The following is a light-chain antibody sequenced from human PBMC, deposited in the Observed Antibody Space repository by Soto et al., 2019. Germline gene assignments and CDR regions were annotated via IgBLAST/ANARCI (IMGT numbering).Light chain of an antibody. J-gene: IGLJ2*01. CDR3: GTWDSSLSSVV. CDR1: SSNIGNNY. CDR2: ENN. Sequence: QSVLTQPPSVSAAPGQKVTISCSGSSSNIGNNYVSWYQQLPGTAPKLLIYENNKRPSGIPDRCSGSKSGTSATLGITGLQTGDEADYYCGTWDSSLSSVVFGGGTKLTVL. V-gene: IGLV1-51*02.